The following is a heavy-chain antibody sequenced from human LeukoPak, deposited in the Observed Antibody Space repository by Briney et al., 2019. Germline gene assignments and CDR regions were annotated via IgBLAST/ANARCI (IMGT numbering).Heavy chain of an antibody. CDR1: GFTFSSYN. Sequence: GGSLRLSCAASGFTFSSYNMNWVRQAPGKGLEWVSSISSSSIFIFYADSVKGRFTISRDNAKNSLYLHMNSLRAEDTAVYYCARGPSPHDSSGHNWFDPWGQGALVTVSS. J-gene: IGHJ5*02. CDR3: ARGPSPHDSSGHNWFDP. V-gene: IGHV3-21*01. D-gene: IGHD3-22*01. CDR2: ISSSSIFI.